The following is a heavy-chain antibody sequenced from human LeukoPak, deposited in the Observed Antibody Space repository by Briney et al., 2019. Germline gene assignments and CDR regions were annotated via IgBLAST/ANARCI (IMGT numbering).Heavy chain of an antibody. Sequence: GGSLRLSCAASGLIFSNAWMYWVRQAPGKGLEWVGRIKSKTDGGTTDYAAPVQGRFTISRDDSENTVYLQMNSLKTEDTAVYYSTSPPVQLSLTYFDYWGQGTLVTVSS. D-gene: IGHD1-1*01. CDR1: GLIFSNAW. CDR3: TSPPVQLSLTYFDY. J-gene: IGHJ4*02. CDR2: IKSKTDGGTT. V-gene: IGHV3-15*01.